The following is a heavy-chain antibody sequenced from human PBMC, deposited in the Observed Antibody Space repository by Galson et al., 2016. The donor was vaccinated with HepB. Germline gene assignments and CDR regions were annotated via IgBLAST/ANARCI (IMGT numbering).Heavy chain of an antibody. CDR2: ISASSYYT. CDR1: GFTLSDDY. V-gene: IGHV3-11*06. Sequence: SLRLSCATSGFTLSDDYMGWIRQAPGKGLEWISYISASSYYTNYADSVKGRFTVSRDNARHSLFLQLNSLRAEDTAVYYFARGRGYSYGYASLYFDSWGQVTLVTVSS. CDR3: ARGRGYSYGYASLYFDS. D-gene: IGHD5-18*01. J-gene: IGHJ4*02.